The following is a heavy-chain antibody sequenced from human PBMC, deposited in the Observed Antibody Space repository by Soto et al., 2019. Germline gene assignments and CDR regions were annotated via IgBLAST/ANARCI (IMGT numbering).Heavy chain of an antibody. CDR1: GYTLTELS. CDR3: ATGPPYGSGGTNYYYYYMDV. CDR2: FDPEDGET. Sequence: ASVKVSCKVSGYTLTELSMHWVRQAPGKGLEWMGGFDPEDGETIYAQKFQGRVTMTEDTSTDTAYMELSSLRSEDTAVYYCATGPPYGSGGTNYYYYYMDVWGKGTTVTVSS. J-gene: IGHJ6*03. V-gene: IGHV1-24*01. D-gene: IGHD3-10*01.